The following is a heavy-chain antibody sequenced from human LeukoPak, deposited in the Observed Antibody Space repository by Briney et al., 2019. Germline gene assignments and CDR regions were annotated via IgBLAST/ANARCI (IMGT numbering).Heavy chain of an antibody. V-gene: IGHV3-11*06. CDR3: ARDRWTPAVTAWLGLYYYYGMDV. CDR2: ISQTGSFT. CDR1: GFTFSDHY. D-gene: IGHD2-21*02. J-gene: IGHJ6*02. Sequence: GGSLRLSCAASGFTFSDHYMNWIRQVPGKGLGWVSYISQTGSFTTYADSVKGRFTISRDNAKNSLYLQMHSLRADDTAVYYCARDRWTPAVTAWLGLYYYYGMDVWGQGTTVTVSS.